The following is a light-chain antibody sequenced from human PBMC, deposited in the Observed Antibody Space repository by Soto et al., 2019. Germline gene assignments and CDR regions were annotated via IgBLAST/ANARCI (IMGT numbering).Light chain of an antibody. CDR2: GAS. J-gene: IGKJ1*01. CDR3: RQYNKWPSST. Sequence: EIVMTQSPATLSVSPGERATLSCRASQSVNNNLAWYQQKLGQAPRLLIYGASTRATGIPARFSGSGSGTEFTLTISSLQSEDCAVYYCRQYNKWPSSTFGQGTKVEIK. V-gene: IGKV3-15*01. CDR1: QSVNNN.